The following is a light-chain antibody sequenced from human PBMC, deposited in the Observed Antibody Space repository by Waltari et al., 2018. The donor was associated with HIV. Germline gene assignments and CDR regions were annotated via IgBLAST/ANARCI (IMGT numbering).Light chain of an antibody. CDR1: SSNIGAGYD. J-gene: IGLJ2*01. V-gene: IGLV1-40*01. CDR2: TTS. Sequence: QSVLTQPPSVSGAPGQRVTISCTGSSSNIGAGYDVHWYQQLPGTAPKLLIYTTSHRPSGVPDRFSCSKAGTSASLAITGLQADDEAHYYCQSYDSSLSDSVVFGGGTTLTVL. CDR3: QSYDSSLSDSVV.